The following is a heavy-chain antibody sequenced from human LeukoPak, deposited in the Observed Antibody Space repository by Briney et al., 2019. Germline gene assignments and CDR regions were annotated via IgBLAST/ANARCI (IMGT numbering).Heavy chain of an antibody. J-gene: IGHJ4*02. D-gene: IGHD1-26*01. CDR3: AIPLYSGSYWDY. CDR1: GFTFSSYA. Sequence: PGGSLRLSCAASGFTFSSYAMSWVRQAPGKGLEWVSAISGSGGSTYHADSVKGRFTISRDNSKNTLYLQMNSLRAEDTAVYYCAIPLYSGSYWDYWGQGTLVTVSS. V-gene: IGHV3-23*01. CDR2: ISGSGGST.